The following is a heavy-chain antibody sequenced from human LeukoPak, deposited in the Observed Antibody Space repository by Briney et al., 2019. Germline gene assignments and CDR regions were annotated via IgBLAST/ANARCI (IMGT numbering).Heavy chain of an antibody. CDR3: AKVHYDFWSESPGY. V-gene: IGHV3-30*02. CDR1: GFTFSSYG. J-gene: IGHJ4*02. CDR2: IRYDGSNK. D-gene: IGHD3-3*01. Sequence: GGSLRLSCAASGFTFSSYGMHWVRQAPGKGLEWVAFIRYDGSNKYYADSVKGRFTISRDNSKNTVYLQMNSLGAEDTAVYYCAKVHYDFWSESPGYWGQGTLVTVSS.